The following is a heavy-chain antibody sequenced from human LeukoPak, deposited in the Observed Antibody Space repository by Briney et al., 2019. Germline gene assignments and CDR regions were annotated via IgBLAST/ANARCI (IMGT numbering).Heavy chain of an antibody. Sequence: SETLSLTCTVSGGSISSYYWSWIRQPPGKGLEWIGYIYYSGTTNYNPSLKSRVTISVDTSKNQFSLKLSSVTAADTALYYCARDRISINALDMWGQGTMVTVSS. CDR1: GGSISSYY. J-gene: IGHJ3*02. CDR2: IYYSGTT. D-gene: IGHD1-14*01. V-gene: IGHV4-59*01. CDR3: ARDRISINALDM.